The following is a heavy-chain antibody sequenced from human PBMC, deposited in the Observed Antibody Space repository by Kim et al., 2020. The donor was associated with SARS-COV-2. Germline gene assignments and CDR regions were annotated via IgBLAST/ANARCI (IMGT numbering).Heavy chain of an antibody. D-gene: IGHD6-13*01. V-gene: IGHV3-33*01. Sequence: GGSLRLSCAASGFTFSSYGMHWVRQAPGKGLEWVAVIWYDGSNKYYADSVKGRFTISRDNSKNTLYLQMNSLRAEDTAVYYCARDSRAAGTTSALPDDYWGQGTLVTVSS. CDR2: IWYDGSNK. J-gene: IGHJ4*02. CDR1: GFTFSSYG. CDR3: ARDSRAAGTTSALPDDY.